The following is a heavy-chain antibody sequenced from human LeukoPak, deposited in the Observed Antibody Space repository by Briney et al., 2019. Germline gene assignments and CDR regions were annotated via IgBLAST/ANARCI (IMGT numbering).Heavy chain of an antibody. CDR1: GFTFSSYA. CDR3: AKDLSSSWYKSFDY. CDR2: ISGSGGST. J-gene: IGHJ4*02. V-gene: IGHV3-23*01. D-gene: IGHD6-13*01. Sequence: GGSLRLSCAASGFTFSSYAMSWVRQAPGKGREWVSAISGSGGSTYYADSVKGRFTISRDNSKNTLYLQMNSLRAEDTAVYYCAKDLSSSWYKSFDYWGQGTLVTVSS.